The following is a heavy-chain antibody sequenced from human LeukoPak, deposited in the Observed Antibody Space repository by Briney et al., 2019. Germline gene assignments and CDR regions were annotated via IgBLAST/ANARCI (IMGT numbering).Heavy chain of an antibody. D-gene: IGHD3-3*01. CDR3: ARGITIFGVATIYYFDY. J-gene: IGHJ4*02. CDR1: GYSISRGYY. Sequence: SETLSLTCAVSGYSISRGYYWGWIRQPPGKGVEWIGNIYHSGITSYNPSLKSRVTISVDTSKNQLSLKLTSVTAADTAVYYCARGITIFGVATIYYFDYWGQGSLVTVSS. V-gene: IGHV4-38-2*01. CDR2: IYHSGIT.